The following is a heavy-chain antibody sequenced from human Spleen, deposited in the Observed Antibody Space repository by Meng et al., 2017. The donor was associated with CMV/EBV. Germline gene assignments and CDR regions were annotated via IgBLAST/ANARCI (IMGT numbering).Heavy chain of an antibody. Sequence: GGSLRLSCTASGFTFGDYAMSWVRQAPGKGLEWVGFIRGKAYGGTTEYAASVKGRFTISRDDSKSIAYLQMNSLKTEDTAVYYCTRDLYNWVWGQGTLVTVSS. CDR3: TRDLYNWV. J-gene: IGHJ4*02. V-gene: IGHV3-49*04. CDR2: IRGKAYGGTT. CDR1: GFTFGDYA. D-gene: IGHD1-20*01.